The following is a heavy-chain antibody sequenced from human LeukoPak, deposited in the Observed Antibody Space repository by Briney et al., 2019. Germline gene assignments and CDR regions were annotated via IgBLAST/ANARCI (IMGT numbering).Heavy chain of an antibody. Sequence: GGSLRLSCAASGFTFSSYAMSWVRQAPGKGLEWVSAISGSGGSTYYADSVKGRFTISRDNAKNSLYLEMNSLRAEDTAVYYCARVGSGSYGKEDYNWFDPWGQGTLVSVSS. D-gene: IGHD1-26*01. CDR3: ARVGSGSYGKEDYNWFDP. V-gene: IGHV3-23*01. J-gene: IGHJ5*02. CDR1: GFTFSSYA. CDR2: ISGSGGST.